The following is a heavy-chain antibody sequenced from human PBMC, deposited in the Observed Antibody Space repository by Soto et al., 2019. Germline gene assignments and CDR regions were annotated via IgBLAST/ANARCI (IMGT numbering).Heavy chain of an antibody. Sequence: SETLSLTCAVSGGSISSGGYSWSWIRQPPGKGLEWIGYIYHSGSTYYNPSLKSRVTISVDRSKNQFSLKLSSVTAADTAVYYCARHSYGPYYFDYWGQGTLVTVSS. D-gene: IGHD5-18*01. V-gene: IGHV4-30-2*01. J-gene: IGHJ4*02. CDR3: ARHSYGPYYFDY. CDR1: GGSISSGGYS. CDR2: IYHSGST.